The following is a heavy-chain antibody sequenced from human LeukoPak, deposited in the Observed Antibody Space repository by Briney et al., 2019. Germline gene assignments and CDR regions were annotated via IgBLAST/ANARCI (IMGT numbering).Heavy chain of an antibody. V-gene: IGHV3-20*03. J-gene: IGHJ4*02. CDR1: EFTFDDYG. Sequence: PGGSLGSSFAPPEFTFDDYGLSGFGQAPGKGLEGVPGINWNGGSTGYADSVKGRFTISRDNAKNSLYLQMNSLRAEDTAVYYCARDLGGSGPYIPDYWGQGTLVTVSS. CDR2: INWNGGST. D-gene: IGHD1-26*01. CDR3: ARDLGGSGPYIPDY.